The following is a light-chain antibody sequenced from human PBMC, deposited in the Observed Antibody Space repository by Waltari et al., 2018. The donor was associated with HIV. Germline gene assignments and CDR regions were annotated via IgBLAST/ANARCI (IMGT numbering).Light chain of an antibody. J-gene: IGKJ2*01. CDR2: WAS. V-gene: IGKV4-1*01. Sequence: DIVMTQSPDSLAVSLGARTTIDGKSSQSVLSTVNNKNYLAWYQQSPGQPPRLLISWASVRESGVPDRFSGRGSGPAFTLTINTLQADAVAVYYCQQYATPPPTFGQGTRVEI. CDR3: QQYATPPPT. CDR1: QSVLSTVNNKNY.